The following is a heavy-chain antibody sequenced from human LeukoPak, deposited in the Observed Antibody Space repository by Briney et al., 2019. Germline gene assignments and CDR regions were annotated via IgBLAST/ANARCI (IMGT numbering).Heavy chain of an antibody. V-gene: IGHV3-23*01. J-gene: IGHJ4*02. CDR2: ISGSGGST. D-gene: IGHD5-18*01. Sequence: GGSLRLSCAASGFTFSSYGMSWVRQAPGKVLEWVSAISGSGGSTFYADSVKGRFTISRDNSKNTLYLQMNSLRAEDTAVYYCVRDGEYSHGIDFDYWGQGTLVTVSP. CDR3: VRDGEYSHGIDFDY. CDR1: GFTFSSYG.